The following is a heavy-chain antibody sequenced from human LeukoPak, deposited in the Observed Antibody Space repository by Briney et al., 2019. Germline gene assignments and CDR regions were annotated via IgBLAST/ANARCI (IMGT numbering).Heavy chain of an antibody. V-gene: IGHV4-34*01. D-gene: IGHD2-8*01. CDR2: INHSGST. CDR3: ARGLRPQRYCTNGVCYTKVNWFDP. J-gene: IGHJ5*02. CDR1: GGSFSGYY. Sequence: SETLSLTCAVYGGSFSGYYWSWIRQPPGKGLEWIGEINHSGSTNYNPSLKSRVTISVDTSKNPFSLKLSSVTAADTAVYYCARGLRPQRYCTNGVCYTKVNWFDPWGQGTLVTVSS.